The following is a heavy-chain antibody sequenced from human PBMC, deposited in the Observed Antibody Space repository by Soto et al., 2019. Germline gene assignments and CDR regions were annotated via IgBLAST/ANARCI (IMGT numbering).Heavy chain of an antibody. CDR2: IIPFFGTT. J-gene: IGHJ5*02. Sequence: QVQLVQSGAELLEPGSSVKVSCKASGGTFSTYAISWVRQAPGPGLEWIGVIIPFFGTTDYAQKFQGRVAITADTSTSTVYMELSRLGSEDSAIYYCARNSWFGNCTSTSCPTWFAPWGQGTLVTVSS. CDR3: ARNSWFGNCTSTSCPTWFAP. D-gene: IGHD2-2*03. V-gene: IGHV1-69*06. CDR1: GGTFSTYA.